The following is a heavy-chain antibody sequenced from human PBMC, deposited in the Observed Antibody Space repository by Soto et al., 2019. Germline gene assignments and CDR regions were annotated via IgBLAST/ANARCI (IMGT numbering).Heavy chain of an antibody. CDR1: GFTFSIYS. D-gene: IGHD2-15*01. CDR2: ISSSSSYI. Sequence: GGSLRLSCAASGFTFSIYSMNWVRQAPGKGLEWVSSISSSSSYIYYADSVKGRFTISRDNAKNSLYLQMNSLRAEDTAVYYCARLAVVVAATGYYYYGMDVWGQGTTVTVSS. J-gene: IGHJ6*02. V-gene: IGHV3-21*01. CDR3: ARLAVVVAATGYYYYGMDV.